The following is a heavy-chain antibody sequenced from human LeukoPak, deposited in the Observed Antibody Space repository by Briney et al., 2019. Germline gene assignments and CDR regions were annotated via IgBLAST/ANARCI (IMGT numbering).Heavy chain of an antibody. J-gene: IGHJ4*02. V-gene: IGHV4-59*01. D-gene: IGHD3-10*01. CDR3: ASFSSDGSGYDY. CDR1: GGSISSYY. Sequence: SETLSLTCTVSGGSISSYYWSWIRQPPGKGLEWIGYIYYSGSTNYNPSLKSRVTISVDTSKNQFSLKLSSVTAADTAVYYCASFSSDGSGYDYWGQGTLVTASS. CDR2: IYYSGST.